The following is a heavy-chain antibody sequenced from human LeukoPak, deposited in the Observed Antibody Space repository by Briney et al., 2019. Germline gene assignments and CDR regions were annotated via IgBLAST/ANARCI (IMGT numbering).Heavy chain of an antibody. CDR3: ARPEDSGSYYANY. Sequence: GESLKISCKGSGYSFTSYWNGWVRQMPGKGLECMGIIYPGDSDTRYSPSFQGQVTISADKSISTAYLQWSSLKASDTAMYYCARPEDSGSYYANYWGQGTLVTVSS. CDR1: GYSFTSYW. J-gene: IGHJ4*02. CDR2: IYPGDSDT. D-gene: IGHD1-26*01. V-gene: IGHV5-51*01.